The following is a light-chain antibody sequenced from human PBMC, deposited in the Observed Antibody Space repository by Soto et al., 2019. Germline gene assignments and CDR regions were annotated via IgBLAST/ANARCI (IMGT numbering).Light chain of an antibody. CDR3: CSYAGTYSSFV. J-gene: IGLJ1*01. V-gene: IGLV2-11*01. CDR2: DVS. CDR1: SSDVGGYNY. Sequence: QSVLTQPRSVSGPPGQSVTISCTGTSSDVGGYNYVSWYQEHPGRAPKLMIYDVSIRPSGVPDRFSGSKSGNTASLTISGLLAEDEADYYCCSYAGTYSSFVFGSGTKVTVL.